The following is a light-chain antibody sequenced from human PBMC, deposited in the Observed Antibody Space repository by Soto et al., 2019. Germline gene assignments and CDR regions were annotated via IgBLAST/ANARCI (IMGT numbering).Light chain of an antibody. V-gene: IGLV2-14*03. Sequence: QSVLAQPASVSGSPGQSITISCTGTSSVVGAYDFVSWYQQHPDKAPKLMIYEVSNRPSGVSYRFSGSKSVNTATLTISGLQAEDEADYYCSSYTTSSPRVFGTGTKVTVL. J-gene: IGLJ1*01. CDR1: SSVVGAYDF. CDR3: SSYTTSSPRV. CDR2: EVS.